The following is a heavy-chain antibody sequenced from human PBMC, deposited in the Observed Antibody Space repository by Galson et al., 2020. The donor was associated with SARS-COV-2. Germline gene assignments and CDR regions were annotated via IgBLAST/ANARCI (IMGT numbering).Heavy chain of an antibody. CDR2: ISWKSDSK. V-gene: IGHV3-9*01. CDR3: VKALELYEGSGVYYGAGAFDI. CDR1: GFTFDNYG. D-gene: IGHD3-22*01. Sequence: GGSLRLSCVASGFTFDNYGMHWVRQVPGKGLEWVSGISWKSDSKVYGDSVKGRFTISRDNAKNSLYLQMNSLRPEDTAFYYCVKALELYEGSGVYYGAGAFDIWGQGAMVTVSS. J-gene: IGHJ3*02.